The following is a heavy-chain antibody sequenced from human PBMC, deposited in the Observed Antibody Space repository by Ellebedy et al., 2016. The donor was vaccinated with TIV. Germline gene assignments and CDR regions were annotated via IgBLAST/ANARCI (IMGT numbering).Heavy chain of an antibody. CDR3: ARAKGRFGELTGAVLGY. CDR1: GGTFSSYA. V-gene: IGHV1-69*13. J-gene: IGHJ4*02. Sequence: ASVKVSCKASGGTFSSYAISWVRQAPGQGLEWMGGIIPIFGTANYAQKFQGRVTITADESTSTAYMELSSLRSEDTAVYYCARAKGRFGELTGAVLGYWGQGTLVTVSS. D-gene: IGHD3-10*01. CDR2: IIPIFGTA.